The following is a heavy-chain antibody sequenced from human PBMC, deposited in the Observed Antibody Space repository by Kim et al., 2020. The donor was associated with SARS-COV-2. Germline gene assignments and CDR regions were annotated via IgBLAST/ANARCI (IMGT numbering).Heavy chain of an antibody. J-gene: IGHJ4*02. CDR3: ARYRVQWELSHYFDY. D-gene: IGHD1-26*01. CDR1: GDSISSSSFY. Sequence: SETLSLTCTVSGDSISSSSFYWDWIRQPPGRGLEWIGSVFATGKTFYNSTLTSRVTVSVDTSKNQFSLKLRSVTAADTAVYYGARYRVQWELSHYFDYWGQGILVTVSS. V-gene: IGHV4-39*01. CDR2: VFATGKT.